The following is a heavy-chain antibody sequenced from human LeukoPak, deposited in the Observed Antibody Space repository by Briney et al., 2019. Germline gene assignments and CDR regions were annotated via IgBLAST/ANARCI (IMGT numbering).Heavy chain of an antibody. D-gene: IGHD4-17*01. CDR3: AKGFGYGEDNYFDY. J-gene: IGHJ4*02. CDR1: GFTFSSYA. V-gene: IGHV3-23*01. CDR2: ISGSGGST. Sequence: GGSLRLSCAASGFTFSSYAMSWVRQAPGKGLEWVPAISGSGGSTYYADSVKGRFTISRDNSKNTLYLQMNSLRAEDTAVYYCAKGFGYGEDNYFDYWGQGTLVTVSS.